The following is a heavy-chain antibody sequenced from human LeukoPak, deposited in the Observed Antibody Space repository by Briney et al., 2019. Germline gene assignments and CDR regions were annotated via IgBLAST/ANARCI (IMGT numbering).Heavy chain of an antibody. CDR2: ISGSGGST. CDR3: AKDHLRYCSSTSCLGGIDY. V-gene: IGHV3-23*01. J-gene: IGHJ4*02. Sequence: RGSLRLSCAASGFTFSSYAMSWVRQAPGKGLEWVSAISGSGGSTYYADSVKGRFTISRDNSKSTLYLQMNSLRAEDTAVYYCAKDHLRYCSSTSCLGGIDYWGQGTLVTVSS. D-gene: IGHD2-2*01. CDR1: GFTFSSYA.